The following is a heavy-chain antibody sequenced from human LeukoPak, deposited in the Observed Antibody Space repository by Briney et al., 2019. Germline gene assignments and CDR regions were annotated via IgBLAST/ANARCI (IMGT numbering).Heavy chain of an antibody. J-gene: IGHJ1*01. Sequence: PGGSLRLSCAASGFTFSSYGMHWGRQAPGKGLERVAFIRYDGSNKYYADSVKGRFTISRDNSKNTLYLQMNSLRAEDTAVYYCANSKRENPVAGTGYFQHWGQGTLVTVSS. D-gene: IGHD6-19*01. CDR2: IRYDGSNK. CDR3: ANSKRENPVAGTGYFQH. V-gene: IGHV3-30*02. CDR1: GFTFSSYG.